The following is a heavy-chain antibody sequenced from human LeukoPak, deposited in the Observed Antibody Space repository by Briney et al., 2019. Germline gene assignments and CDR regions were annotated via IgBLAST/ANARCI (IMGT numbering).Heavy chain of an antibody. CDR1: GVSISSYY. D-gene: IGHD3-22*01. J-gene: IGHJ4*02. Sequence: NSSETLSLTCTVSGVSISSYYWSWIRQPPGKGLEWVGYIYYSGSTNYNPSLKSRVTISVDTSKNQFSLKLSSVTAADTAVYYCATTYYYDSSKDYWGQGTLVTVSS. CDR2: IYYSGST. CDR3: ATTYYYDSSKDY. V-gene: IGHV4-59*08.